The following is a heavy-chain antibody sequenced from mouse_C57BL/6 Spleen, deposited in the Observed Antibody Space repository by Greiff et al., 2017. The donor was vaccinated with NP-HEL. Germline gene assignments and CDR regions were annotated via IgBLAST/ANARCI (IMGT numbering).Heavy chain of an antibody. CDR2: IWSGGST. Sequence: VKLMESGPGLVQPSQSLSITCTVSGFSLTSYGVHWVRQSPGKGLEWLGVIWSGGSTDYNAAFISRLSISKDNSKSQVFFKMNSLQADDTAIYYCARNSRYDYDPLAYWGQGTLVTVSA. CDR3: ARNSRYDYDPLAY. V-gene: IGHV2-2*01. D-gene: IGHD2-4*01. J-gene: IGHJ3*01. CDR1: GFSLTSYG.